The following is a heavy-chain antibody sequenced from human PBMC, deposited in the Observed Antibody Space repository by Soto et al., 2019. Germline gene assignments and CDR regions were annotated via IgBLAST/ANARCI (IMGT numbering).Heavy chain of an antibody. D-gene: IGHD6-13*01. CDR1: GFTFSSYA. CDR3: ARDLSRIAAAGCLDY. CDR2: ISYDGSNK. V-gene: IGHV3-30-3*01. J-gene: IGHJ4*02. Sequence: QVQLVESGGGVVQPGRSLRLSCAASGFTFSSYAMHWVRQAPGKGLEWVAVISYDGSNKYYADSVKGRFTISRDNSKNTLYLQMNSLRAEDTAVYYCARDLSRIAAAGCLDYWGQGTLVTVSS.